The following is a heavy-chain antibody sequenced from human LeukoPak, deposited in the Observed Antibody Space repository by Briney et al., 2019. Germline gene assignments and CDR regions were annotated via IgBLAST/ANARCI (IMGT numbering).Heavy chain of an antibody. CDR1: GFTFSSYA. D-gene: IGHD3-22*01. CDR3: ARESSAYYYDSSGYPIPHDY. Sequence: GGSLRLSCAASGFTFSSYAMHWVRQAPGKGLEWVAVISHDGSNKYYADSVKGRFTISRDNSKNTLYLQMNSLRAEDAAVYYCARESSAYYYDSSGYPIPHDYWGQGTLVTVSS. CDR2: ISHDGSNK. J-gene: IGHJ4*02. V-gene: IGHV3-30*04.